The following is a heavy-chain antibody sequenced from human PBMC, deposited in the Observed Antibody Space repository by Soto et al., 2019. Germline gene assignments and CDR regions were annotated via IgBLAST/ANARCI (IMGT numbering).Heavy chain of an antibody. CDR2: ISAYNSKT. V-gene: IGHV1-18*01. CDR1: GYTFTSYG. D-gene: IGHD6-13*01. CDR3: GRVIAAAGNNGFDP. Sequence: ASMKVSCKASGYTFTSYGISWVRQAPGQGLEWMGWISAYNSKTNYAQKLKGRVTMTTDTSTSTAYMELRSLRSDDTAFFFWGRVIAAAGNNGFDPWGQGTLVTVPS. J-gene: IGHJ5*02.